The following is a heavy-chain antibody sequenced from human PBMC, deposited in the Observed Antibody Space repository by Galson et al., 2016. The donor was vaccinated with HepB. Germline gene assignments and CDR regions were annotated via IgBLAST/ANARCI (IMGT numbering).Heavy chain of an antibody. CDR3: ARPQLPFDSYAFDI. Sequence: SETLSLTCTVSGGSISSSGYYWGWIRQPPGKGLEWIGTIYYSGNTYYNPSLKSRVTISVDTSKNQFSLKLNSVTAADTAVYYCARPQLPFDSYAFDIWGQGTMVTVSS. CDR1: GGSISSSGYY. V-gene: IGHV4-39*01. CDR2: IYYSGNT. D-gene: IGHD2-2*01. J-gene: IGHJ3*02.